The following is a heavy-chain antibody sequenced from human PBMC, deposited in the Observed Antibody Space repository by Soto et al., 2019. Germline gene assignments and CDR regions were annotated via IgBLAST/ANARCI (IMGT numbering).Heavy chain of an antibody. Sequence: SETLSLTCTVSGGSISSGGYYWSWIRQHPGKGLEWIGYIYYSGSTYYNPSLKSRVTISVDTSKNQFSLKLSSVTAADTAVYYCARDSYPGTPEPDYWGQGTLVTVSS. D-gene: IGHD1-7*01. CDR1: GGSISSGGYY. V-gene: IGHV4-31*03. J-gene: IGHJ4*02. CDR2: IYYSGST. CDR3: ARDSYPGTPEPDY.